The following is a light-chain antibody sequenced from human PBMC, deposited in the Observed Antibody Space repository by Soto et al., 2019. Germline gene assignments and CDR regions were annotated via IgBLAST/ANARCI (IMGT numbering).Light chain of an antibody. J-gene: IGLJ2*01. V-gene: IGLV2-14*02. CDR3: SSYAGSNAVV. Sequence: QSAVTQPASVSGSPGQSITISCTGTSSDVGSYNLVSWYQQHPGKAPKVIIYEGGKRPSGVSNRFSGSKSGITASLTISGLQAEDEADYYCSSYAGSNAVVFGGGTKLTVL. CDR1: SSDVGSYNL. CDR2: EGG.